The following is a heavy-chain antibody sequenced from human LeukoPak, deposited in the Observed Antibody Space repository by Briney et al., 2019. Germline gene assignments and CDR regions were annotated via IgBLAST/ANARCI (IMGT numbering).Heavy chain of an antibody. CDR2: ISAYNGNT. CDR1: GYTFTSYG. Sequence: GASVKVSCKASGYTFTSYGISWVRQAPGQGLEWMGWISAYNGNTNYAQKLQGRVTMTTDTSTSTAYMELRSLRSDDTAVYYCARDAEPYDSSGYYWYFDLWGRGTLVIVSS. CDR3: ARDAEPYDSSGYYWYFDL. V-gene: IGHV1-18*01. J-gene: IGHJ2*01. D-gene: IGHD3-22*01.